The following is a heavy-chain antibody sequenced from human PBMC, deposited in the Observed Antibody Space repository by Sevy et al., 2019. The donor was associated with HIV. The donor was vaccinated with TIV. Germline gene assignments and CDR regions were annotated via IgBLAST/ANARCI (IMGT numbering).Heavy chain of an antibody. V-gene: IGHV3-33*01. CDR3: ARGIAVAGDDAFDI. CDR2: IWYDGSNK. J-gene: IGHJ3*02. D-gene: IGHD6-19*01. CDR1: GFTFSSYG. Sequence: GGSLRLSCAASGFTFSSYGMHWVRQAPGKGLEWVAVIWYDGSNKYYADSVKGRFTISRDNSKNTLYLQMNSLGAEDTAVYYCARGIAVAGDDAFDIWGQGTMVTVSS.